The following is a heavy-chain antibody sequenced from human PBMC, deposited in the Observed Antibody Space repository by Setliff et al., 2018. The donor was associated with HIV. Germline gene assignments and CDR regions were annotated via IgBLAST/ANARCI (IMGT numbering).Heavy chain of an antibody. CDR1: GGSFSGYY. D-gene: IGHD3-3*01. J-gene: IGHJ4*02. CDR3: ARSQPDTIFGVVTFDC. V-gene: IGHV4-34*01. Sequence: SSETLSLTCAVYGGSFSGYYWSWIRQPPGKGLEWIGEINHSGSTYYNPSLKSRVTISVDTSKNQLSLRLTSMAAADTAMYYCARSQPDTIFGVVTFDCWGQGKMVTVSS. CDR2: INHSGST.